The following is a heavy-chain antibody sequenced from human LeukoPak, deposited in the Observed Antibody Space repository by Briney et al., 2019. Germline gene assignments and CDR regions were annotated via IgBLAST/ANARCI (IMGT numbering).Heavy chain of an antibody. Sequence: GESLKISCKGSGYTFSNYWIGWVRQMPGKGLESVGIIYPRDSDTRYSPSFEGQVTISADKSISTAYLQWNSLKASDTGIYYCARLDCSSDRCGRDDDAFYVWGQGTMVTVSS. CDR2: IYPRDSDT. D-gene: IGHD6-19*01. V-gene: IGHV5-51*01. CDR1: GYTFSNYW. CDR3: ARLDCSSDRCGRDDDAFYV. J-gene: IGHJ3*01.